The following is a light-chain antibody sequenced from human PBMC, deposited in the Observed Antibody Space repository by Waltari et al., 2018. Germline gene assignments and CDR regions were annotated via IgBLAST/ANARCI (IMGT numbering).Light chain of an antibody. J-gene: IGLJ3*02. V-gene: IGLV8-61*01. CDR2: STN. CDR3: ALYLGSGFSWV. Sequence: QTVVTQAPSCSVSPGGTVTLTCGLSSGSVSTSFFFSWYQQTPGQAPRALIYSTNTRPSGVPERFSGSILGNKAALTITGAQADDEADYYCALYLGSGFSWVFGGGTKLTVL. CDR1: SGSVSTSFF.